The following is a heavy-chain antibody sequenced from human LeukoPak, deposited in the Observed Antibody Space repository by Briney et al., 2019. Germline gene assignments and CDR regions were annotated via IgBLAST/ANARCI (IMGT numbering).Heavy chain of an antibody. D-gene: IGHD4-17*01. CDR2: IYSGGST. Sequence: GGSLRLSCAVSGFTVSSNYMSWVRQAPGKGLGWVSVIYSGGSTYYADSVKGRFTISRDNSKNTLYLQMNSLRAEDTAVYYCARNYGDPPGNAFDIWGQGTMVTVSS. V-gene: IGHV3-66*02. CDR3: ARNYGDPPGNAFDI. J-gene: IGHJ3*02. CDR1: GFTVSSNY.